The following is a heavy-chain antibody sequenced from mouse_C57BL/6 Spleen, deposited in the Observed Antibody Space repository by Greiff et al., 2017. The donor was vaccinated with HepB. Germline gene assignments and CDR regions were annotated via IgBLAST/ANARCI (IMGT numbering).Heavy chain of an antibody. D-gene: IGHD1-1*02. CDR1: GFTFSDYG. V-gene: IGHV5-17*01. J-gene: IGHJ4*01. CDR3: ARYGHYAMDY. Sequence: EVKLMESGGGLVKPGGSLKLSCAASGFTFSDYGMHWVRQAPEKGLEWVAYISSGSSTIYYADTVKGRFTISRDNAKNTLFLQMTSLRSEDTAMYYCARYGHYAMDYWGQGTSVTVSS. CDR2: ISSGSSTI.